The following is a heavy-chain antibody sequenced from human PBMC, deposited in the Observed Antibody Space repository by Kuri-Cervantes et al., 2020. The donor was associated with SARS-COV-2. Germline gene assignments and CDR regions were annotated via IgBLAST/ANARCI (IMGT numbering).Heavy chain of an antibody. V-gene: IGHV1-2*02. CDR3: ARGRESSLRFPFDY. Sequence: ASVKVSCKASGYTFTGYYMHWVRQAPGQGLEWMGWINPNSGGTNYAQKFQGRVTMTRDTSISTAYMELSRLRSEDTAVYYCARGRESSLRFPFDYWGQGTLVTNSS. CDR1: GYTFTGYY. J-gene: IGHJ4*02. D-gene: IGHD2-15*01. CDR2: INPNSGGT.